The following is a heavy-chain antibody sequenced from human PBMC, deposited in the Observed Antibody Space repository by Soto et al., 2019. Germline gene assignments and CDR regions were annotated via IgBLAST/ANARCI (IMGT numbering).Heavy chain of an antibody. Sequence: SETLSLTCAVSDFSISTGFYWGWIRQPPGKGLEWIGSIYHSGSTNYNPSLKSRVTISVDTSKNQFSLKLSSVTAADTAVYYCARKYLHYGSGLGGMDVWGQGTTVTVSS. J-gene: IGHJ6*02. CDR3: ARKYLHYGSGLGGMDV. CDR1: DFSISTGFY. V-gene: IGHV4-38-2*01. D-gene: IGHD3-10*01. CDR2: IYHSGST.